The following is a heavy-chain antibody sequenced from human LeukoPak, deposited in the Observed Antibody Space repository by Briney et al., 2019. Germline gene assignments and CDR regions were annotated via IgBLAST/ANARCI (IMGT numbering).Heavy chain of an antibody. CDR1: GYNLMDHA. CDR3: ARDAYDILTGSARNFDY. J-gene: IGHJ4*02. Sequence: GASLRVSCKASGYNLMDHALHWVRQAPGQGLEWMGWISAYNGNTNYAQKLQGRVTMTTDTSTSTAYMELRSLRSDDTAVYYCARDAYDILTGSARNFDYWGQGTLVTVSS. CDR2: ISAYNGNT. V-gene: IGHV1-18*04. D-gene: IGHD3-9*01.